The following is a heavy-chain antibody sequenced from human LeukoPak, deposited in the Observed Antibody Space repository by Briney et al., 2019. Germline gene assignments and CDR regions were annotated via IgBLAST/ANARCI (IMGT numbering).Heavy chain of an antibody. Sequence: GGSLRLSCAASGFTFSSYGMHWVRQAPGKGLEWVAFIRYDGSNKYYADSVKGRFTISRDNSKNTLYLQMNSLRAEDTAVYYCAKDPAAMSFYYYYMDVWGKGTTVTVSS. J-gene: IGHJ6*03. CDR1: GFTFSSYG. D-gene: IGHD2-2*01. CDR3: AKDPAAMSFYYYYMDV. V-gene: IGHV3-30*02. CDR2: IRYDGSNK.